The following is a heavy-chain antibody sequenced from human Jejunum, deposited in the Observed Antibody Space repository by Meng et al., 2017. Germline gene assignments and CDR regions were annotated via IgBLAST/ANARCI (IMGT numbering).Heavy chain of an antibody. CDR3: ARDRGGSSGYEWGYYYYGMDV. CDR2: ISSSGSTI. J-gene: IGHJ6*02. CDR1: GFTFSDYY. D-gene: IGHD6-13*01. Sequence: GESLKISCAASGFTFSDYYMSWIRQAPGKGLEWVSYISSSGSTIYYADSVKGRFTISRDNAKNSLYLQMNSLRAEDTAVYYCARDRGGSSGYEWGYYYYGMDVWGQGTTVTVAS. V-gene: IGHV3-11*04.